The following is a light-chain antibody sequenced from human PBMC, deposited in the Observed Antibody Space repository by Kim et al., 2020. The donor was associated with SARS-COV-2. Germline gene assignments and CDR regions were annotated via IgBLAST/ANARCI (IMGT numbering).Light chain of an antibody. CDR2: DTS. CDR3: QQRGSWPRT. J-gene: IGKJ5*01. V-gene: IGKV3-11*01. Sequence: WSAGDRATPACRASRDVANELGWYQQKPGKPPSRLIYDTSNRAPGVPARFSGSGSGTDFTLTISSLEAEDFAAYYCQQRGSWPRTFGQGTRLEIK. CDR1: RDVANE.